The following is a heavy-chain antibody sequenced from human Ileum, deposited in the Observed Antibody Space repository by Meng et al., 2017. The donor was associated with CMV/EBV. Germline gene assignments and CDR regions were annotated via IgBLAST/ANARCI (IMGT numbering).Heavy chain of an antibody. D-gene: IGHD6-13*01. J-gene: IGHJ3*01. CDR2: IYHSWTP. CDR3: AKQLAHGLWAFDV. CDR1: GYSISTDSY. Sequence: SETLSLTCTVSGYSISTDSYWGWTRQPPGKGLEWIGSIYHSWTPYYNPSLKSRVTLSVDTSKSQFPLKLASITAADTAVYHFAKQLAHGLWAFDVWGHGTMVTVSS. V-gene: IGHV4-38-2*02.